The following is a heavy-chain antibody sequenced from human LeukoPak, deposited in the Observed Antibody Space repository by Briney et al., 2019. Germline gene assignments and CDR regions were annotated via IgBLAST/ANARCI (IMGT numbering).Heavy chain of an antibody. D-gene: IGHD6-13*01. J-gene: IGHJ5*02. CDR1: GYSISSGYY. V-gene: IGHV4-38-2*02. Sequence: SETLSLTCTVSGYSISSGYYWGWIRQPPGQGLEWIGRIYHSGSTYYNPSLKSRVTISVDTSKNQFSLKLSSVTAADTAVYYCARAKTAYSSSWYVGWFDPWGQGTLVTVSS. CDR2: IYHSGST. CDR3: ARAKTAYSSSWYVGWFDP.